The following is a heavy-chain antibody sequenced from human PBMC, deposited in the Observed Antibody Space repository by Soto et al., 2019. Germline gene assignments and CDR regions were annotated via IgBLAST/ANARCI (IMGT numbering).Heavy chain of an antibody. CDR2: ISSSSSYI. CDR3: AREGGELSYGDY. V-gene: IGHV3-21*01. D-gene: IGHD3-16*02. Sequence: EVQLVESGGGLVKPGGSLRLSCAASGFTFSSYSMNWVLQAPGKGLEWVSSISSSSSYIYYADSVKGRFTISRDNAKNSLYLQMSSLRADDTAVYYCAREGGELSYGDYWGQGTLVTVSS. CDR1: GFTFSSYS. J-gene: IGHJ4*02.